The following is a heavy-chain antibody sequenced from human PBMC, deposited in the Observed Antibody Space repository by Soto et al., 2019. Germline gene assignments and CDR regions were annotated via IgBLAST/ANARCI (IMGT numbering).Heavy chain of an antibody. CDR2: ISAYNGNT. V-gene: IGHV1-18*01. CDR3: ARDDVLCDGGRCYGVRLDV. J-gene: IGHJ6*04. CDR1: GYTFTSYG. D-gene: IGHD2-15*01. Sequence: ASVKVSCKACGYTFTSYGISWVRQAPGQGLEWMGWISAYNGNTNYAQKLQGRVTMTRDTSTNTVYMELSSLRSEDTAVYYCARDDVLCDGGRCYGVRLDVWGKGTTVTVSS.